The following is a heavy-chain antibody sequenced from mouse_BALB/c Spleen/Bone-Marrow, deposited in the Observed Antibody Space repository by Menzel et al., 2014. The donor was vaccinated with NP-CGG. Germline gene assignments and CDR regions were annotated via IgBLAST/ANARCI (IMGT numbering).Heavy chain of an antibody. CDR3: ARGGISVDY. J-gene: IGHJ2*01. CDR2: IYPGDGDT. CDR1: GYVFSTYW. Sequence: VMLVESGAELVRPGSSVKISCESSGYVFSTYWINWVKQRPGQGLEWIGQIYPGDGDTDYNGKFKDKATLTADKSSNTAYMQLNSLTSEDSAVYFCARGGISVDYWGQGTTPTVSS. V-gene: IGHV1-80*01.